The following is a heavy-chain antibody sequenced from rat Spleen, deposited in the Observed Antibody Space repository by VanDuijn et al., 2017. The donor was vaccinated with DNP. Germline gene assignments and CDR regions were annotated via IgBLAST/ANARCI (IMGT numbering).Heavy chain of an antibody. CDR2: ISYSGST. CDR3: ARGLNYGGYSYSWYFDF. Sequence: EVQLQESGPGLVKPSQSLSLTCSVTGYSITSNYWGWIRKFPGNKMEWMGYISYSGSTGFNPSLKSRISITRDTSQNQFFLQLNSVTTEDIATYYCARGLNYGGYSYSWYFDFWGPGTMVTVSS. V-gene: IGHV3-1*01. D-gene: IGHD1-11*01. CDR1: GYSITSNY. J-gene: IGHJ1*01.